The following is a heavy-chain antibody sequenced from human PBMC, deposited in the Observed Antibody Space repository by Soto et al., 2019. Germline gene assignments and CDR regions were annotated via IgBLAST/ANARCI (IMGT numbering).Heavy chain of an antibody. J-gene: IGHJ3*02. CDR2: ISYDGSNK. Sequence: PGGSLRLSCAASGFTFSSYAMHWVRQAPGKGLEWVAVISYDGSNKYYADSVKGRFTISRDNSKNTLYLQMNSLIAEDTAVYYCARDWRGSHDAFDIWGQGTMVTVSS. D-gene: IGHD1-26*01. V-gene: IGHV3-30-3*01. CDR3: ARDWRGSHDAFDI. CDR1: GFTFSSYA.